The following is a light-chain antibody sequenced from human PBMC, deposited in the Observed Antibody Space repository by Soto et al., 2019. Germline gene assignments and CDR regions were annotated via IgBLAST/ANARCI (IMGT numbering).Light chain of an antibody. CDR2: DVS. CDR3: SSYTSSSLYV. Sequence: QSVLTQPASVSGSPGQSITISCTGTSSDVGGYNYVSWYQQHPGKAPKLMIYDVSNRPSGVSNRFSGSKSGNTASLTIYGLQAEDEADYYCSSYTSSSLYVFGTGTKLTVL. V-gene: IGLV2-14*01. CDR1: SSDVGGYNY. J-gene: IGLJ1*01.